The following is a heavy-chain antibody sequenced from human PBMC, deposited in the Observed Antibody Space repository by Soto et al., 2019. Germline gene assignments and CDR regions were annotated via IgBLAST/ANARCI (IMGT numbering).Heavy chain of an antibody. D-gene: IGHD3-16*01. CDR2: TLPFLGVA. CDR3: ARDWESSVSTWSFGVL. CDR1: GGTCSPYT. V-gene: IGHV1-69*08. Sequence: QVQLVQSGAEVKKPGSSAKVSCKSSGGTCSPYTINCVRQAPGQGLKWMGRTLPFLGVANYVLKFPARFTTTAGKGTNTAYLELRGPRLEDTAVYYCARDWESSVSTWSFGVLWGRGTLVTVSS. J-gene: IGHJ4*01.